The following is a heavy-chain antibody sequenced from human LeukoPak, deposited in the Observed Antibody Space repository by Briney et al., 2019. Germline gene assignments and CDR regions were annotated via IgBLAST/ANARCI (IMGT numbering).Heavy chain of an antibody. CDR1: GGSISSGGYY. J-gene: IGHJ4*02. D-gene: IGHD4-17*01. Sequence: PSETLSLTCTVSGGSISSGGYYWSWIRQPPGKGLEWIGYIYHSGSTYYNPSLKSRVTISVDRSKNQFSLKLSSVTAADTAVYYCARGGPRLYGDYEDYWGQGTLVTVSS. CDR2: IYHSGST. V-gene: IGHV4-30-2*01. CDR3: ARGGPRLYGDYEDY.